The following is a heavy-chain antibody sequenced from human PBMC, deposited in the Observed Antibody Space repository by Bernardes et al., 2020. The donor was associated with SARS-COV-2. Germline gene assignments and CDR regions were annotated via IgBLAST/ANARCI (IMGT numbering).Heavy chain of an antibody. CDR1: GGSISSYY. Sequence: SETLSLTCTVSGGSISSYYWSWIRQPPGKGLEWIGYIYYSGSTNYNPSLKSRVTISVDTSKNQFSLKLSSVTAADTAVYYCARATYYDYVWGSYRYGTHFDIWGQGTMVTVSS. CDR2: IYYSGST. CDR3: ARATYYDYVWGSYRYGTHFDI. V-gene: IGHV4-59*01. J-gene: IGHJ3*02. D-gene: IGHD3-16*02.